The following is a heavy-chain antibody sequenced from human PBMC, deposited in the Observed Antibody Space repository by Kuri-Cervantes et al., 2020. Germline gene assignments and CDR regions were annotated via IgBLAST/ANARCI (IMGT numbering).Heavy chain of an antibody. D-gene: IGHD3-10*01. J-gene: IGHJ4*02. CDR3: ARGSMGWFGESTRLDY. CDR2: INHSGST. V-gene: IGHV4-34*01. CDR1: GGSFSGYY. Sequence: SETLSLTCAVYGGSFSGYYWSWIRQPPGKGLEWIGEINHSGSTNYNPSLKSRVTISVDTSKNQFSLKLSSVTAADTAVYYCARGSMGWFGESTRLDYWGQGTLVTDSS.